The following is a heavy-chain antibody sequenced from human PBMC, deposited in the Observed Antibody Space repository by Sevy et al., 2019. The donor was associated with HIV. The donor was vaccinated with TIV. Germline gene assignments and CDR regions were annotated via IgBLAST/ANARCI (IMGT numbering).Heavy chain of an antibody. J-gene: IGHJ4*02. CDR1: GFRFNNYG. CDR2: ISHDGRKR. Sequence: GGSLRLSCRASGFRFNNYGMHWVRQAPGKGLQWVAVISHDGRKRFYAHSLEGRFTISRDNSKNTLYLQMSGLRTEDTAMYYCAKLDYDLLTGNPDYWGQGTLVTVSS. V-gene: IGHV3-30*18. CDR3: AKLDYDLLTGNPDY. D-gene: IGHD3-9*01.